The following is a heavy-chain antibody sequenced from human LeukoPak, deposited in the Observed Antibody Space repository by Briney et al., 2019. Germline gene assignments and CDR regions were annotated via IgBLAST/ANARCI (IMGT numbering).Heavy chain of an antibody. CDR3: AKEFGMEVTPAFDY. CDR1: GFTFSSYG. V-gene: IGHV3-33*06. CDR2: IWYDGSNK. Sequence: GRSLRLSCAASGFTFSSYGMHWLRQAPGKGLELVAVIWYDGSNKYYADSVKGRFTISRDNSKNTLYLQMNSLRAEDTAVYYCAKEFGMEVTPAFDYWGQGTLVTVSS. J-gene: IGHJ4*02. D-gene: IGHD3-16*01.